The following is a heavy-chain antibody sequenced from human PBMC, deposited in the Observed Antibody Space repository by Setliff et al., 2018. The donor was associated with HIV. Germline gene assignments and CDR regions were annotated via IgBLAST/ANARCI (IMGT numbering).Heavy chain of an antibody. D-gene: IGHD6-6*01. Sequence: GGSLRLSCAASGFTFSNYGMHWVRQAPGKGQEWVIFIRYDGSDNYCIDSVKGRFTISRDNSKNTLYLQMDSLRDEDTAVYFCVKDPIGIAARNYYYYYYMDVWGKGTTVTVSS. V-gene: IGHV3-30*02. CDR2: IRYDGSDN. CDR3: VKDPIGIAARNYYYYYYMDV. CDR1: GFTFSNYG. J-gene: IGHJ6*03.